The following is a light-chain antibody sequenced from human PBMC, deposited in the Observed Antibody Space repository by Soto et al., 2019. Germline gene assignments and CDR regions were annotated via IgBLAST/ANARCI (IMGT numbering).Light chain of an antibody. CDR3: QHRSSWPRMYT. CDR1: QSVSSN. V-gene: IGKV3-15*01. CDR2: GAS. Sequence: EIVMRQSPATLSVSPGERATLSCRASQSVSSNLAWYQQKPGQAPRLLIYGASTRATGIPARFSGSGSGTEFTLTISSLEPEDFAIYYCQHRSSWPRMYTLGQGTKVDIK. J-gene: IGKJ2*01.